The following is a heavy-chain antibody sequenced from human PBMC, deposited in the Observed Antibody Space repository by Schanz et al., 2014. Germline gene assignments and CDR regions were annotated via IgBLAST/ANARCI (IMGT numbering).Heavy chain of an antibody. D-gene: IGHD1-1*01. CDR3: ARDTTWRLDL. V-gene: IGHV4-61*02. CDR1: GGSISSATYY. J-gene: IGHJ2*01. CDR2: VFPKGIT. Sequence: QAQLQESGPGLLKPSQTLSLTCTVSGGSISSATYYWSWIRQPAGKALEWVGRVFPKGITNYNPSLKSRVPITLSTSKNQSALTLRSLTAADTAVYYCARDTTWRLDLWGRGTLVTVSS.